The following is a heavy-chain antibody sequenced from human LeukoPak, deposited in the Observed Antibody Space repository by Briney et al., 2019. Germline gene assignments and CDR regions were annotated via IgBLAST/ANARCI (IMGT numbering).Heavy chain of an antibody. D-gene: IGHD2-21*02. J-gene: IGHJ3*01. CDR3: AAYCGGDCYSLYDAFDV. Sequence: SETLSLTCAVYGGSFSGYYWSWIRQPPGKGLEWIGYIFYGGSTNYNPSLKSRVTISVDTSKNQFSLKLSSVTAADTAVYYCAAYCGGDCYSLYDAFDVWGQGTMVTVSS. CDR1: GGSFSGYY. V-gene: IGHV4-59*01. CDR2: IFYGGST.